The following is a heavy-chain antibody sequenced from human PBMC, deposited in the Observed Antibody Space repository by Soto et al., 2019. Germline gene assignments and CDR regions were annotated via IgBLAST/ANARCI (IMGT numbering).Heavy chain of an antibody. D-gene: IGHD4-17*01. V-gene: IGHV3-30*18. CDR1: GFTFSSYG. CDR3: AKDAVSDTVTGDY. J-gene: IGHJ4*02. Sequence: QVQLVESGGGVVQPGRSLRLSCAASGFTFSSYGMHWVRRAPGKGLEWVAVISYDGSNKYYADSVKGRFTISRDNSKNTLYLQMNSLRAEDTAVYYCAKDAVSDTVTGDYWGQGTLVTVSS. CDR2: ISYDGSNK.